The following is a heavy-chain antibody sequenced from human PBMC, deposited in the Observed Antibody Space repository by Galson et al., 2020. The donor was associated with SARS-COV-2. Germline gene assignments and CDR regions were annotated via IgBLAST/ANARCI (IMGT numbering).Heavy chain of an antibody. CDR2: ISYDGSNK. D-gene: IGHD3-22*01. Sequence: GGSLRLSCAASGFTFSSYAMHWVRQAPGKGLEWVAVISYDGSNKYYADSVKGRFTISRDNSKNTLYLQMNSLRAEDTAVYYCARETGPFYYDSSGDAFDIWGQGTMVTVSS. CDR3: ARETGPFYYDSSGDAFDI. V-gene: IGHV3-30*04. CDR1: GFTFSSYA. J-gene: IGHJ3*02.